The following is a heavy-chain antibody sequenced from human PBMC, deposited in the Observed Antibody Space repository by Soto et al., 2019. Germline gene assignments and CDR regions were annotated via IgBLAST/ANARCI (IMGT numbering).Heavy chain of an antibody. Sequence: SETLSLTCAVSGGSIISGGYSWSWIRQPPGKGLQWIGHIYEGGNTYYTPSLESRVAISTDKSKNQFSLRLSSVTAADTAVYYSVRRSTQDAFDIGGQGTRFTVSS. J-gene: IGHJ3*02. CDR2: IYEGGNT. CDR1: GGSIISGGYS. CDR3: VRRSTQDAFDI. V-gene: IGHV4-30-2*01.